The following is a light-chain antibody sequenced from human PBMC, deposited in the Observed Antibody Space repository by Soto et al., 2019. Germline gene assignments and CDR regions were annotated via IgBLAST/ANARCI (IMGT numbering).Light chain of an antibody. CDR2: GAS. V-gene: IGKV3-15*01. Sequence: EIVMTQSPATLSVSPGERATLSCRASQSVSSNLAWYQQKPGQAPRLLLYGASTRATGIPARFSGSASGTECTLTISSLQSEDFAVYYCQQYNNWPPYTFGQGTKLLIK. CDR3: QQYNNWPPYT. CDR1: QSVSSN. J-gene: IGKJ2*01.